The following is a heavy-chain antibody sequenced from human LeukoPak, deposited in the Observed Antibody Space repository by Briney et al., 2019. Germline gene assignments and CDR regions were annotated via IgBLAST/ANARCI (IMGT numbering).Heavy chain of an antibody. CDR1: RFTLSSYW. V-gene: IGHV3-7*01. CDR2: INQDGSQK. CDR3: ATDDHVNWHHY. Sequence: GGSLRLSCEASRFTLSSYWMSCVRQAPGKGLEWVANINQDGSQKHYVDSVKGRFTISRDNAKNSLYLQMTSLRAEDTAVYYCATDDHVNWHHYWGQGTLDTVSS. D-gene: IGHD3-10*02. J-gene: IGHJ4*02.